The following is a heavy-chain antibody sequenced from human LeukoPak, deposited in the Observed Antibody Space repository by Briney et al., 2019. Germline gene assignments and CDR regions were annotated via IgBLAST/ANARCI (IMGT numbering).Heavy chain of an antibody. Sequence: GGSLRLSCVASEFTFSSSGMTWVRQAPGKGLEWVSTISSSSSYIYYADSVKDRFTISRDNAKNTLYLQMNSLRAEDTAVYYCARDNYYAVDYWGQGTLVTVSS. CDR3: ARDNYYAVDY. D-gene: IGHD2-2*01. CDR2: ISSSSSYI. CDR1: EFTFSSSG. V-gene: IGHV3-21*01. J-gene: IGHJ4*02.